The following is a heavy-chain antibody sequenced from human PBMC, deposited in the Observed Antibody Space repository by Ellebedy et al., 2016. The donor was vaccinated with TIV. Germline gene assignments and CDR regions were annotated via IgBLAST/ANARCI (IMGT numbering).Heavy chain of an antibody. CDR2: IHYSRST. CDR1: GGSINNYY. J-gene: IGHJ6*02. D-gene: IGHD3-10*01. CDR3: ARGRSGDLDV. V-gene: IGHV4-59*01. Sequence: MPSETLSLTCTVSGGSINNYYWSRIRQPPGMGLEWIGYIHYSRSTNYNPSLKSRVTMSVDKSKNQFSLKVNSVTAADTAVYYCARGRSGDLDVWGQGTTVTVSS.